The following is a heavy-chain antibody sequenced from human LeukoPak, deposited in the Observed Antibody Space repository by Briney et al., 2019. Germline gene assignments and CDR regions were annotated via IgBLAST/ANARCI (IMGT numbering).Heavy chain of an antibody. J-gene: IGHJ4*02. CDR3: ARKFLGSRGYYFDY. Sequence: AAVKVSCKASGYTFTSFDINWVRQATGQGLEWMGWMNPNTGNTGYAQKFQGRITMTRNSSISTAYLELSSLRSDDTAVYYCARKFLGSRGYYFDYWGQGTLVTVSS. CDR2: MNPNTGNT. D-gene: IGHD3-10*01. CDR1: GYTFTSFD. V-gene: IGHV1-8*01.